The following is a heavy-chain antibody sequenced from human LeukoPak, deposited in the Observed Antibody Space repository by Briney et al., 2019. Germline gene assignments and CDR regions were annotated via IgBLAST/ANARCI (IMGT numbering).Heavy chain of an antibody. D-gene: IGHD2-2*01. CDR3: ARDGVPAAADY. V-gene: IGHV3-74*01. CDR2: INGDGSST. CDR1: GFTFSRHW. J-gene: IGHJ4*02. Sequence: QPGGSLRLSCVVSGFTFSRHWMRWVRQAPGKGLAWVSHINGDGSSTNYADSVRGRFTISRDSAKNTLYLQMNSLRAEDTAVYYCARDGVPAAADYWGQGTVVTVS.